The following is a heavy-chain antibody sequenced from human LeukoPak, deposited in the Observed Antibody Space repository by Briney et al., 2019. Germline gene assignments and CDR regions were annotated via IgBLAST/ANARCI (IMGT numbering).Heavy chain of an antibody. J-gene: IGHJ4*02. D-gene: IGHD3-22*01. Sequence: SETLSLTCTVSGGSISSYYWSWIRQPPGKGLEWIGYIYHRGSTNYNPSLKSRVTISVDTSKNQFSLKLSSVPAADTAVYYCARVGSGYTFDYWGQGTLHSLSS. CDR1: GGSISSYY. CDR3: ARVGSGYTFDY. CDR2: IYHRGST. V-gene: IGHV4-59*01.